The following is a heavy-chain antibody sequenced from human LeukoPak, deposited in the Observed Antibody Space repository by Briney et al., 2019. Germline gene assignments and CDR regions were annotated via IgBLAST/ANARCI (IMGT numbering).Heavy chain of an antibody. V-gene: IGHV3-33*01. CDR1: GFTFSSHG. J-gene: IGHJ4*02. D-gene: IGHD2-21*01. CDR2: IWNDGSNK. CDR3: ARGCGGTPGCYIIDK. Sequence: GRSLRLSCEASGFTFSSHGMHWARQAPGKGLEWVGVIWNDGSNKYYADSVKGRFTVSRDNLKNTLYLQMDSLRAEDTAVYYCARGCGGTPGCYIIDKWGQGTLVTVSS.